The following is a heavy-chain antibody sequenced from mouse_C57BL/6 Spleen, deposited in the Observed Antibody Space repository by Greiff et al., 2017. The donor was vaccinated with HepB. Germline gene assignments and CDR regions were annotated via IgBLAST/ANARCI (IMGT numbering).Heavy chain of an antibody. CDR2: IYPGSGST. CDR3: AREIGYDYGGDY. D-gene: IGHD2-4*01. CDR1: GYTFTSYW. V-gene: IGHV1-55*01. Sequence: QVQLQQPGAELVKPGASVKMSCKASGYTFTSYWITWVKQRPGQGLEWIGDIYPGSGSTNYNEKFKSKATLTVDTSSSTAYMQLSSLTSEDSAVYYCAREIGYDYGGDYWGQGTTLTVSS. J-gene: IGHJ2*01.